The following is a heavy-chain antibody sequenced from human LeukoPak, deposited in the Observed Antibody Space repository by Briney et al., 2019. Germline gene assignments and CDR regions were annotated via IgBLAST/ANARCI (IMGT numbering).Heavy chain of an antibody. CDR1: GFTFSSYW. CDR3: ARQVHHDSCGWYFDL. J-gene: IGHJ2*01. Sequence: PGGSLRLSCAASGFTFSSYWMSWVRQAPGKGLEWVANIKQDGSEKYYVDSVKGRFTISRDNAKNSLYLQMNSLRAEDTALYHCARQVHHDSCGWYFDLWGPGTLVTVAS. V-gene: IGHV3-7*03. CDR2: IKQDGSEK. D-gene: IGHD6-25*01.